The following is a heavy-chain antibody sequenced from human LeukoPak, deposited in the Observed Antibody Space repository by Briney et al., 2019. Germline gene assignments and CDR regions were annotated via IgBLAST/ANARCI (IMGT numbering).Heavy chain of an antibody. V-gene: IGHV3-21*01. CDR1: GFTFSSDS. J-gene: IGHJ4*02. CDR2: ISSSSSYI. CDR3: ARERAGPDY. Sequence: GRSLSLSYAPSGFTFSSDSMDWVLQAPGKGKEWVSSISSSSSYIYYADSVKGRFTISRDNAKNSLYLQMDSLGAEDTAVYCCARERAGPDYWGQGTLVTVSS.